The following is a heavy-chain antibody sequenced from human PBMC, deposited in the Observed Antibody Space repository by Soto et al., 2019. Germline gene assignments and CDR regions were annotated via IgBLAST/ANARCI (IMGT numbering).Heavy chain of an antibody. CDR2: VYSSGGT. V-gene: IGHV4-4*07. CDR1: GGSMTSYY. CDR3: ARGQRFSDWFDP. D-gene: IGHD3-3*01. Sequence: SETLSLTCTVSGGSMTSYYWTWIRQPAGKGLEWIGRVYSSGGTHYNPSLKSRVTISLDTSKNQFSLRLLSVTDADTAVYFCARGQRFSDWFDPWGQGTLGTVSS. J-gene: IGHJ5*02.